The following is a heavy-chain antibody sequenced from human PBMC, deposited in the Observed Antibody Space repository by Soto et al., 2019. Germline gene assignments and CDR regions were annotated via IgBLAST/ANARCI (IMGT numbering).Heavy chain of an antibody. Sequence: QVQRVESGGGVVQPGRSLRLSCAASGFSFSSYGMHWVRQAPGKGLEWVAVISYDGSNKYYADSVKGRFTISRDNSKNTLYLQMNSLRVEDTAVYFCAKDLGWLRTFDYWGQGTLVPVSS. CDR2: ISYDGSNK. CDR3: AKDLGWLRTFDY. D-gene: IGHD5-12*01. J-gene: IGHJ4*02. CDR1: GFSFSSYG. V-gene: IGHV3-30*18.